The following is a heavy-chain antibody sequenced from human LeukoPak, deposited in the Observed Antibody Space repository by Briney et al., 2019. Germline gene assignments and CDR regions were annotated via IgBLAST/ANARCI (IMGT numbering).Heavy chain of an antibody. Sequence: GESLRLSCAASGFTVSYNYMSWVRQAPGKGLEWVSVIYSGGSTYYADSVKGRFTISRDNSKNTLYLQMNSLRAEDTAVYYCARGYSSGWYGCYWGQGTLVTVSS. CDR2: IYSGGST. J-gene: IGHJ4*02. CDR1: GFTVSYNY. D-gene: IGHD6-19*01. CDR3: ARGYSSGWYGCY. V-gene: IGHV3-53*01.